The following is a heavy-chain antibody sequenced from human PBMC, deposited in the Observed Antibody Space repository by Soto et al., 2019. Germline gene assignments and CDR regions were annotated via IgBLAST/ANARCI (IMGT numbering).Heavy chain of an antibody. CDR2: IKADGSEK. CDR3: AREFPYYVSSDSYLDY. J-gene: IGHJ4*02. CDR1: GFIVTPYW. Sequence: PWGSLRLSCAASGFIVTPYWLSWVRQVPGKGLEWVANIKADGSEKFYVDSVKGRFIISRDNAKNSLYLQMNNLRVEDTAVYYCAREFPYYVSSDSYLDYWGQGALVTVSS. D-gene: IGHD3-16*01. V-gene: IGHV3-7*01.